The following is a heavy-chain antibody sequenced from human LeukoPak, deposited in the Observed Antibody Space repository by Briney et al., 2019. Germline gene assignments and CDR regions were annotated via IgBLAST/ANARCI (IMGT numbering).Heavy chain of an antibody. CDR1: GFTFSSYA. CDR2: ISGSGDST. D-gene: IGHD3-3*01. J-gene: IGHJ5*02. Sequence: GGSLRLSCAASGFTFSSYAMSWVRQAPGKGLEWVSSISGSGDSTYYADSVKGRFTISRDNSKNTLYLQMNSLRAEDTAVYYCAKDLPYTIFGVVINWFDPWGQGTLVTVSS. CDR3: AKDLPYTIFGVVINWFDP. V-gene: IGHV3-23*01.